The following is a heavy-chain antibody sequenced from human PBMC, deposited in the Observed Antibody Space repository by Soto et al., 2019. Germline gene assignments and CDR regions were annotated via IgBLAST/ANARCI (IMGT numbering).Heavy chain of an antibody. CDR3: AIQIYDSDTGPNFQYYFDS. CDR2: IDPSDSQT. Sequence: GESLRISCKGSGYSFAGYWITWVRQKPGKGLEWMGRIDPSDSQTYYSPSFRGHVTISATKSITTVFLQWSSLRASDTAMYYRAIQIYDSDTGPNFQYYFDSWGQGTPVTVSS. CDR1: GYSFAGYW. V-gene: IGHV5-10-1*01. D-gene: IGHD3-22*01. J-gene: IGHJ4*02.